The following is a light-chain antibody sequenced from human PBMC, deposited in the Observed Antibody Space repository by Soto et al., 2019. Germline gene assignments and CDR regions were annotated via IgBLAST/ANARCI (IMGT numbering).Light chain of an antibody. J-gene: IGKJ3*01. CDR2: AAS. V-gene: IGKV1-39*01. CDR3: QQRSNWPRT. CDR1: QSISSY. Sequence: DIQMTQSPSSLSASVGDRVTITCRASQSISSYLNWYQQKPGKAPKLLIYAASSLQSGVPSRFSGSGSGTDFTLTISSLQPEDFATYYGQQRSNWPRTFGPGTKVDIK.